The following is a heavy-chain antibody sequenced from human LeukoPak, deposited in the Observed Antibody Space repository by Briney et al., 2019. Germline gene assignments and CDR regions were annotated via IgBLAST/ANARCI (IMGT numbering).Heavy chain of an antibody. CDR2: INPNSGGT. V-gene: IGHV1-2*02. J-gene: IGHJ4*02. Sequence: ASVTVSCKASGYTFSDYYIQWVRQAPGQGLEWMGWINPNSGGTNYAQKFQGRVTMTRDTSISTAYMELSRLKSDDTAVYYCASTSWYYFEYWGQGTLVTVSS. D-gene: IGHD2-2*01. CDR1: GYTFSDYY. CDR3: ASTSWYYFEY.